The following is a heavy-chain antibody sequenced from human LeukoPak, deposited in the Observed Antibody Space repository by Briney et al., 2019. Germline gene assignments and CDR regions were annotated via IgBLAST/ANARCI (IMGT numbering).Heavy chain of an antibody. CDR1: GGTFSSYA. CDR2: IIPIFGTA. Sequence: ASVKVSCKASGGTFSSYAISWVRQAPGQGLEWMGGIIPIFGTANYAQKFQGRVTITTDESTSTASMELSSLRSEDTAVYYCARSKAQLERYYYYYYYMDVWGKGTTVTVSS. D-gene: IGHD6-13*01. CDR3: ARSKAQLERYYYYYYYMDV. V-gene: IGHV1-69*05. J-gene: IGHJ6*03.